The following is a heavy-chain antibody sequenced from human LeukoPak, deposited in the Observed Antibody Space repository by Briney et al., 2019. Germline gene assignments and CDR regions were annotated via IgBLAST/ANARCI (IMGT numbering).Heavy chain of an antibody. Sequence: GGSPRLSCAASGFTFSDYYMSWIRQAPGKGLEWVSYISSSGSTIYYADSVKGRFTISRDNAKNSLYLQMNSLRAEDTAVYYCARGLTRLGYCSSTSCYAGDAFDIWGQGTMVTVSS. V-gene: IGHV3-11*01. J-gene: IGHJ3*02. CDR3: ARGLTRLGYCSSTSCYAGDAFDI. CDR1: GFTFSDYY. D-gene: IGHD2-2*01. CDR2: ISSSGSTI.